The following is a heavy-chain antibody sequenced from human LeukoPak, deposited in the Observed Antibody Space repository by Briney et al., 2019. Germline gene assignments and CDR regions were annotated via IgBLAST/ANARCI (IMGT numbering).Heavy chain of an antibody. D-gene: IGHD6-25*01. J-gene: IGHJ3*02. Sequence: GGSLRLSCAASGFTFDDYAMHWVRQAPGKGLEWVSGISWNSGSIGYADSVKGRFTISRDNAKNSLYLQMNSLRAEDTALYYCAKGILSGAFDIWGQGTMVTVSS. V-gene: IGHV3-9*01. CDR2: ISWNSGSI. CDR3: AKGILSGAFDI. CDR1: GFTFDDYA.